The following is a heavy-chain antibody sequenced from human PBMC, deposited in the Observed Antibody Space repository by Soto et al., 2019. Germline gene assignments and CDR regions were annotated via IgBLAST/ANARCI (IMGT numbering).Heavy chain of an antibody. CDR1: GFTVSNYA. D-gene: IGHD2-15*01. J-gene: IGHJ6*03. V-gene: IGHV3-23*01. Sequence: GGSLRLCCAASGFTVSNYAMSWVRQAPGKGLEWVSAIICSGGSTYYADSVKGRFTISRHNSKNTLYLQMNSLRAEDTAVYYCARGGCSGGSCYPYYYYMDVWGKGTTVTVSS. CDR2: IICSGGST. CDR3: ARGGCSGGSCYPYYYYMDV.